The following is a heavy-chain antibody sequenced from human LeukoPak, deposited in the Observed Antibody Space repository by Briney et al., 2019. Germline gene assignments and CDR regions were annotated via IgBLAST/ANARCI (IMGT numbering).Heavy chain of an antibody. CDR3: ARGERIFGVVIPSFDS. V-gene: IGHV1-8*01. CDR1: GYTFTSYD. J-gene: IGHJ4*02. Sequence: ASVKVSCKASGYTFTSYDINWVRQATGQGLEWMGWMKPNSGKKGYGKKFKGRVTMTRNTSISTAYMELSSLRSEDTAVYYCARGERIFGVVIPSFDSWGQGTLVTVSS. D-gene: IGHD3-3*01. CDR2: MKPNSGKK.